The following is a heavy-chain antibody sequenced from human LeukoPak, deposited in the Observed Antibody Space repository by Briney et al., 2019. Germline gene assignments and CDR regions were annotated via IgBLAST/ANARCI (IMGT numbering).Heavy chain of an antibody. D-gene: IGHD3-9*01. Sequence: PSETLSLTCTVSGGSISSYYWSWIRQPAGKGLEWIGRIYTSGSTNYNPSLKSRVTMSVDTSKNQFSLKLSSVTAADTAVYYCARLGNYDILTGYYIREDYYYYMDVWGKGTTVTISS. V-gene: IGHV4-4*07. CDR2: IYTSGST. J-gene: IGHJ6*03. CDR1: GGSISSYY. CDR3: ARLGNYDILTGYYIREDYYYYMDV.